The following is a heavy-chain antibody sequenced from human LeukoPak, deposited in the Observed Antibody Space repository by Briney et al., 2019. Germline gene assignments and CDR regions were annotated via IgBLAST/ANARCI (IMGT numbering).Heavy chain of an antibody. V-gene: IGHV4-59*01. J-gene: IGHJ6*02. CDR3: ARVRAYSSSWDPYYYYGMDV. CDR2: IYYSGST. CDR1: GGSISSYY. Sequence: SETLSLTCTVSGGSISSYYWSWIRQPPGKGLEWIGYIYYSGSTNYNPSLKSRVTISVDTSKNQFSLKLSSVTAADTAVYYCARVRAYSSSWDPYYYYGMDVWGQGTTVTVSS. D-gene: IGHD6-13*01.